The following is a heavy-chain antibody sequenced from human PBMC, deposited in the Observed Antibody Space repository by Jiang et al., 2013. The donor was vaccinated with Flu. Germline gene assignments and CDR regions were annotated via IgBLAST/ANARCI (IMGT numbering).Heavy chain of an antibody. CDR2: MSIDGSTG. CDR3: ARDRQGSTWSMDV. D-gene: IGHD3-3*01. V-gene: IGHV3-30-3*01. J-gene: IGHJ6*02. CDR1: GFSFSNFA. Sequence: GGSLRLSCAASGFSFSNFAMTWVRQAPGKGLEWVAVMSIDGSTGYYADSVKGRFTISRDNSKNMLYLQMNSLTTEDTAVYYCARDRQGSTWSMDVWGQGTTVTVSS.